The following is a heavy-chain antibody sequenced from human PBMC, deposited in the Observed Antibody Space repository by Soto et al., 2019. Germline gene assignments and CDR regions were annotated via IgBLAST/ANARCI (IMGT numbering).Heavy chain of an antibody. Sequence: ETLSLTCAVYGGSFSGYYWSWIRQPPGKGLEWIGEINHSGSTNYNPSLKSRVTISVDTSKNQFSLKLSSVTAADTAVYYCARGRSLRYFDWFQGPYFDYWGQGTLVTVSS. D-gene: IGHD3-9*01. CDR3: ARGRSLRYFDWFQGPYFDY. CDR2: INHSGST. J-gene: IGHJ4*02. CDR1: GGSFSGYY. V-gene: IGHV4-34*01.